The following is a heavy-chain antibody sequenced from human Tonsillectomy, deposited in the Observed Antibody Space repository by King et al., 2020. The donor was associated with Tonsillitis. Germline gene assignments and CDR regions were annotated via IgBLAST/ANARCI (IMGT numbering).Heavy chain of an antibody. V-gene: IGHV3-74*01. CDR2: INSDGNTR. CDR3: VRERWPNDFDN. CDR1: GFTFSSYW. Sequence: DVQLVESGGALVQPGGSLRLSCAASGFTFSSYWMHWVRQAPGKGLVWVSRINSDGNTRNYADSVKGRFTISRDNAENTVYMQMNSLRAEDTAVYYCVRERWPNDFDNWGQGTLVTVSS. D-gene: IGHD2-15*01. J-gene: IGHJ4*02.